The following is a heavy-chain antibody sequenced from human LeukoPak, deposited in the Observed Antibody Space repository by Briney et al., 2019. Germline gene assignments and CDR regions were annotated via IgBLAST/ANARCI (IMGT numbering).Heavy chain of an antibody. CDR2: IYYSGST. CDR3: AREPLWSGYSYYYYYMDV. D-gene: IGHD3-3*01. J-gene: IGHJ6*03. CDR1: GGSISGNY. Sequence: SETLSLTCTVSGGSISGNYWSWIRQPPGKGLEYIGYIYYSGSTNFNPSLTSRVTISVDTSKNQFSLKLSSVTAADTAVYYCAREPLWSGYSYYYYYMDVWGKGTTVTVSS. V-gene: IGHV4-59*01.